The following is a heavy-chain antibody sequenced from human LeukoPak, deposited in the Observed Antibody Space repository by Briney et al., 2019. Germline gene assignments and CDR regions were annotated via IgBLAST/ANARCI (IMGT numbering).Heavy chain of an antibody. Sequence: ASVKVSCKASGGTFSSYAISWVRQAPGQGLEWMGRIIPIFGTANYAQKFQGRVTITTDESTSTAYMELSSLRSEDTAVYYCVRTVVGATTDEAFDIWGQGTMVTVSS. D-gene: IGHD1-26*01. J-gene: IGHJ3*02. CDR2: IIPIFGTA. CDR3: VRTVVGATTDEAFDI. CDR1: GGTFSSYA. V-gene: IGHV1-69*05.